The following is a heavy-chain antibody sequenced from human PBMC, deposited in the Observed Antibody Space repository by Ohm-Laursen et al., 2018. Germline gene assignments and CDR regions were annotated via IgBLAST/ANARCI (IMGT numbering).Heavy chain of an antibody. CDR2: IYYSRST. D-gene: IGHD3-3*01. Sequence: ETLSLTCSVSGGSISSSSYCWGWIRQPPGKGLEWIGNIYYSRSTYYNPSLRSRVSISIHTSQNQFSLKLSSVTTTDTAVYYCARAFWNGYNDAFDVWGQGTMVTVSS. J-gene: IGHJ3*01. CDR3: ARAFWNGYNDAFDV. V-gene: IGHV4-39*01. CDR1: GGSISSSSYC.